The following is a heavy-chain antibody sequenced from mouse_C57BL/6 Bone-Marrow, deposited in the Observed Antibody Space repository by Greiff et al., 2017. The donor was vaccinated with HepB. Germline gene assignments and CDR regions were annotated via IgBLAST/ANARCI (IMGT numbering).Heavy chain of an antibody. Sequence: VQLQESGAELVRPGTSVKVSCKASGYAFTNYLIEWVKQRPGQGLEWIGVINPGSGGTNYNEKFKGKATLTADKSSSTAYMQLSSLTSEDSAVYYCACYEYFDVWGTGTTVTVSS. J-gene: IGHJ1*03. CDR3: ACYEYFDV. V-gene: IGHV1-54*01. CDR2: INPGSGGT. CDR1: GYAFTNYL. D-gene: IGHD1-1*01.